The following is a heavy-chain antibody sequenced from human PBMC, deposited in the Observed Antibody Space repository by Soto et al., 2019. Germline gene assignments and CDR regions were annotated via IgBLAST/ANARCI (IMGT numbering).Heavy chain of an antibody. D-gene: IGHD6-13*01. Sequence: QVQLQQWGAGLLKPSETLSLTCAVYGGSFSGYYWSWIRQPPGKGLEWIGEINHSGRTNYNPSLKSRVTISVDTSKNQFSLKLSSVTAADTAVYYCARGVPSSSSWYGPNWFDPWGQGTLVTVSS. V-gene: IGHV4-34*01. CDR3: ARGVPSSSSWYGPNWFDP. CDR1: GGSFSGYY. CDR2: INHSGRT. J-gene: IGHJ5*02.